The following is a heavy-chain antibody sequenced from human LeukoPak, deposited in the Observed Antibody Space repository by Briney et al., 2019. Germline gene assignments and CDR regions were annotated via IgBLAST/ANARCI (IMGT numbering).Heavy chain of an antibody. CDR1: GGSISSSSYY. V-gene: IGHV4-39*01. Sequence: SETLSLTCTVSGGSISSSSYYWGWIRQPPGKGLEWIGSIYYSGSTYYNPSLKSRVTISVDTSKSQFSLKLSSVTAADTAVYYCARSSSGGSQLGNYWGQGTLVTVSS. D-gene: IGHD2-15*01. J-gene: IGHJ4*02. CDR2: IYYSGST. CDR3: ARSSSGGSQLGNY.